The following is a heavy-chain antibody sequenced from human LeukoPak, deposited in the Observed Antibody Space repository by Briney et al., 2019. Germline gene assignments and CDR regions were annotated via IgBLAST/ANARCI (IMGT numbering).Heavy chain of an antibody. CDR1: GVSISSSNSY. V-gene: IGHV4-39*01. J-gene: IGHJ4*02. Sequence: SETLSLTCTVSGVSISSSNSYWGWIRQPPGKGLEWIGSIYYTGNTYYNASLKSRVTISIDTSKNQISLRLTSVTTTDTAMYYCARQTGSGLFTLPGGQGTLVTVSS. CDR3: ARQTGSGLFTLP. D-gene: IGHD3/OR15-3a*01. CDR2: IYYTGNT.